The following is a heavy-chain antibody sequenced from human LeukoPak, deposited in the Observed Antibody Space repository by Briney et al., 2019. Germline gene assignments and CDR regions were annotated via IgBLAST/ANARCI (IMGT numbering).Heavy chain of an antibody. CDR1: GFTVSSNY. D-gene: IGHD1-26*01. Sequence: GGSLRLSCATSGFTVSSNYMSWVRQAPGKGLEWVSVIYSDGSTYYADSVKGRFTISRDNSKNTLYLQMNSLRAEDTAVYYCAKDIGGSGFDYWGQGTLVTVSS. J-gene: IGHJ4*02. CDR3: AKDIGGSGFDY. CDR2: IYSDGST. V-gene: IGHV3-66*02.